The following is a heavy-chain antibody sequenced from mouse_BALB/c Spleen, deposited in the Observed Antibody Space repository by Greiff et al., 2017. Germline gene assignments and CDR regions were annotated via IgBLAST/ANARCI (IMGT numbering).Heavy chain of an antibody. J-gene: IGHJ1*01. Sequence: VKLVESGAELMKPGASVKISCKATGYTFSSYWIEWVKQRPGHGLEWIGEILPGSGSTNYNEKFKGKATFTADTSSNTAYMQLSSLTSEDSAVYYCAEGGTTMIMTWNFDVWGAGTTVTVSS. CDR2: ILPGSGST. CDR3: AEGGTTMIMTWNFDV. D-gene: IGHD2-4*01. CDR1: GYTFSSYW. V-gene: IGHV1-9*01.